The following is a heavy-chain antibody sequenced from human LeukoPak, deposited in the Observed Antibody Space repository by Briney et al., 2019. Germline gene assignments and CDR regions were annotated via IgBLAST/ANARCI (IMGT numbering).Heavy chain of an antibody. D-gene: IGHD6-13*01. V-gene: IGHV3-23*01. J-gene: IGHJ4*02. CDR2: ISASGTT. Sequence: PGGSLRLSCAASGFIFSTYAMTWVRQAPGKGLEWVSVISASGTTHYADSMKGQFTISRDNSKNTLHLQMSSLTVEDTAVYYCVKSPHASSSYFHYWGQGTLVTVSS. CDR3: VKSPHASSSYFHY. CDR1: GFIFSTYA.